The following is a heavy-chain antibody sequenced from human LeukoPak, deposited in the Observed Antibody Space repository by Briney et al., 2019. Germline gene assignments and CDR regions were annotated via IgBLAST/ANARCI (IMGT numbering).Heavy chain of an antibody. CDR2: IYYSGST. J-gene: IGHJ5*02. CDR3: AREAHYYDSSGYYLWFDP. V-gene: IGHV4-59*01. CDR1: GGSISSYC. Sequence: SETLSLTCAVSGGSISSYCWSWIRQPPGKGLEWVGYIYYSGSTNYNPSLKSRVTISVDTSKNQFSLKLSSVTAADTAVYYCAREAHYYDSSGYYLWFDPWGQGTLVTVSS. D-gene: IGHD3-22*01.